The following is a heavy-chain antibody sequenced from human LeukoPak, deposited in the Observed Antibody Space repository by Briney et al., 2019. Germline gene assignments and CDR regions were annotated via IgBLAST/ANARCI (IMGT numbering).Heavy chain of an antibody. Sequence: SETLSLTCTVSGGSISSGGYYWSWIRQHPGKGLEWIGYIYYSGSTYYNPSLKGRVTISVDTSKNQFSLKLSSVTAADTAVYYCARVASGYDNGKLDYWGQGTLVTVSS. CDR3: ARVASGYDNGKLDY. D-gene: IGHD5-12*01. J-gene: IGHJ4*02. V-gene: IGHV4-31*03. CDR2: IYYSGST. CDR1: GGSISSGGYY.